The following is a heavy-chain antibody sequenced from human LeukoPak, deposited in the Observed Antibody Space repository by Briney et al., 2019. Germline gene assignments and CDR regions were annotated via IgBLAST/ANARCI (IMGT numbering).Heavy chain of an antibody. CDR1: GFTFSSYA. J-gene: IGHJ4*02. V-gene: IGHV3-30*18. D-gene: IGHD5-24*01. CDR3: AKENRERDFDY. Sequence: GGSLRLSCAASGFTFSSYAMHWVRQAPGKGLEWVAVISYDGSNKYYADSVKGRFTISRDNSKNTLYLQVNSLRAEDTAVYYCAKENRERDFDYWGQGTLATVSS. CDR2: ISYDGSNK.